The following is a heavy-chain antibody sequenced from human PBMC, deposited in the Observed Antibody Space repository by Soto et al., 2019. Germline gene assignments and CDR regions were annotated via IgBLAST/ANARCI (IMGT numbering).Heavy chain of an antibody. CDR2: ISYDGSNK. J-gene: IGHJ6*02. V-gene: IGHV3-30-3*01. D-gene: IGHD3-10*01. Sequence: QVQLVESGGGVVQPGRSLRLSCAASGFTFSSYAMHWVRQAPGKGLEWVAVISYDGSNKHYADSVKGRFTISRDNSKNTLYLQMNSLRAEDTAVYYCARDRIRYYYGSGSYLPTGYYYYYGMDVWGQGTTVTVSS. CDR3: ARDRIRYYYGSGSYLPTGYYYYYGMDV. CDR1: GFTFSSYA.